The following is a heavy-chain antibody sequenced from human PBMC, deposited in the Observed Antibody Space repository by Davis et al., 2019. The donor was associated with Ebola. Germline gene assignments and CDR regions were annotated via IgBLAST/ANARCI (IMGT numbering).Heavy chain of an antibody. D-gene: IGHD3-3*01. CDR1: VGSISNYY. J-gene: IGHJ4*02. CDR2: IHNSGNT. V-gene: IGHV4-59*01. CDR3: ASGVFGVTYYFDH. Sequence: SETLSLTCDVPVGSISNYYWSWIRQAPGKGLEWIAYIHNSGNTKYNPSLRSRVIISLDTSKNQFSLRLNSVTAADTAMYYCASGVFGVTYYFDHWGQGALVTVSS.